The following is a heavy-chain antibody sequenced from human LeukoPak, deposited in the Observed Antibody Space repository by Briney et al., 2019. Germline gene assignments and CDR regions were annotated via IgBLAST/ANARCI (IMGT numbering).Heavy chain of an antibody. CDR1: GYTFTRYY. V-gene: IGHV1-2*06. D-gene: IGHD5-18*01. Sequence: ASVKVSCKASGYTFTRYYMHWVRQAPGQGLEWMGRINPNSGGTNYAQKFQGRVTMTRDTSISTAYMELSRLRSDDTAVYYCARAGPDTAMVTGLDYWGQGTLVTVSS. J-gene: IGHJ4*02. CDR3: ARAGPDTAMVTGLDY. CDR2: INPNSGGT.